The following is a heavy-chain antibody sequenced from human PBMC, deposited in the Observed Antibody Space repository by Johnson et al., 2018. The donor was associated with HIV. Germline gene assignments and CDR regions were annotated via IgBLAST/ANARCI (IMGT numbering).Heavy chain of an antibody. Sequence: QVQLVESGGGVVQPGRSLRLSCAASGFTFSNYAMHWVRQAPGKGLEWVAVISYDGSNKYYADSVKGRFTISRDNSKNTLYLQMNSLRAEDTAVYYCARAGQLPEDAFDIWGQGTMVTVSS. CDR2: ISYDGSNK. V-gene: IGHV3-30*14. CDR1: GFTFSNYA. D-gene: IGHD1-7*01. J-gene: IGHJ3*02. CDR3: ARAGQLPEDAFDI.